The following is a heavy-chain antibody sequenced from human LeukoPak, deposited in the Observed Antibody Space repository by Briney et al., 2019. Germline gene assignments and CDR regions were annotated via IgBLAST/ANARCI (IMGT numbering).Heavy chain of an antibody. Sequence: PGGSLRLSCAASGFTFSNAWMSWVRQAPGKGREWVGRIKSKTDGGTTDYAAPVKGRFTISRDDSKNTLYQQMNSLKTEDTAVYYCTTDIDYDILTGYYPFPLWSDYWGQGTLVTVSS. CDR3: TTDIDYDILTGYYPFPLWSDY. D-gene: IGHD3-9*01. CDR1: GFTFSNAW. V-gene: IGHV3-15*01. CDR2: IKSKTDGGTT. J-gene: IGHJ4*02.